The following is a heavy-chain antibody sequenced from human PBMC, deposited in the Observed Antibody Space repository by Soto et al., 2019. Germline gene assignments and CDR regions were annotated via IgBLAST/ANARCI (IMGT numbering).Heavy chain of an antibody. CDR1: GGSFSDYY. V-gene: IGHV4-34*01. D-gene: IGHD3-3*01. CDR3: ARTPRGYAFWSGYYTHNWFDP. Sequence: PSETLSLTCAVYGGSFSDYYWSWIRQPPGKGLEWIGEINHSGSTNYNPSLKSRVTISVDTSKNQFSLKLSSVTAADTAVYYCARTPRGYAFWSGYYTHNWFDPWGQGTLVTVST. CDR2: INHSGST. J-gene: IGHJ5*02.